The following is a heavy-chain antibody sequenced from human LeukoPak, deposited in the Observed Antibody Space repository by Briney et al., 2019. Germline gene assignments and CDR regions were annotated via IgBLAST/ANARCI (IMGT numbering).Heavy chain of an antibody. CDR1: GGSFSGYY. CDR2: INHSGST. Sequence: SETLSLTCAVYGGSFSGYYWSWIRQPPGKGLEWIGEINHSGSTNYNPSLKSRVTISVDTSKNQFSLKLSSVTAADTAVYYCARGDCNYVTGRYYYYMDVWGKGTTVTVSS. CDR3: ARGDCNYVTGRYYYYMDV. J-gene: IGHJ6*03. D-gene: IGHD1-7*01. V-gene: IGHV4-34*01.